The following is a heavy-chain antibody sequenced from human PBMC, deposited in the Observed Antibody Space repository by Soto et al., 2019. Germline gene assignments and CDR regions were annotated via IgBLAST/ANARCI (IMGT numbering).Heavy chain of an antibody. D-gene: IGHD1-26*01. Sequence: QVHLVQSGAEVKKPGASVKVSCKASGYTFTSYGITWVRQAPGQGLEWMGWISAHNGNTDYAKKLKGRVIVTRDTSPSTANMELRSLISDDTAVYYCARGSYGDYWGQGALVTVSS. CDR1: GYTFTSYG. V-gene: IGHV1-18*01. J-gene: IGHJ4*02. CDR3: ARGSYGDY. CDR2: ISAHNGNT.